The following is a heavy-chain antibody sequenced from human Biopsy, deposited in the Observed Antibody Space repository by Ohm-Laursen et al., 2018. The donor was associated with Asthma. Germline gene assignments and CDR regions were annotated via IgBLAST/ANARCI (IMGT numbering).Heavy chain of an antibody. CDR2: FNPSGGST. CDR3: ARPSGTNPHYFDY. V-gene: IGHV1-46*01. J-gene: IGHJ4*02. CDR1: GYSFTSDS. D-gene: IGHD1/OR15-1a*01. Sequence: GSSVKVSCNASGYSFTSDSIHWVRQAPGQGLEWMGIFNPSGGSTSYAQKFQGRVTMTRDTSTSTVYMELSSLRSEDTAVYYCARPSGTNPHYFDYWGQGTLVTVSS.